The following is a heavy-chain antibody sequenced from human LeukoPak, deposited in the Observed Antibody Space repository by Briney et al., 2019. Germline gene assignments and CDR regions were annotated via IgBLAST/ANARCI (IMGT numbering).Heavy chain of an antibody. D-gene: IGHD2-15*01. Sequence: SETLSLTCTVSGGSISSGGYYWSWIRQHPGKGLEWIGYIYYSGSTYYNPSLKSRVTISVDTSKNQFSLKLSSVTAAGTAVYYCARSLIPQYCSGGSCYSFRWFDPWGQGTLVTVSS. CDR3: ARSLIPQYCSGGSCYSFRWFDP. CDR1: GGSISSGGYY. V-gene: IGHV4-31*03. J-gene: IGHJ5*02. CDR2: IYYSGST.